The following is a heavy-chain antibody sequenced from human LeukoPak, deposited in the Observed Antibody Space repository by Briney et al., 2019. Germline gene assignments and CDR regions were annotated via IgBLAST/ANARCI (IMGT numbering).Heavy chain of an antibody. D-gene: IGHD1-26*01. CDR3: ASSDVGSPTAD. CDR2: IKQDGSEK. Sequence: PGRSLRLSCAASGFTFDDYAMHWVRQAPGKGLEWVANIKQDGSEKYYVDSVKGRFTISRDNAKNSLYLQMNSLRAEDTAMYYCASSDVGSPTADWGQGTLVTVSS. CDR1: GFTFDDYA. V-gene: IGHV3-7*03. J-gene: IGHJ4*02.